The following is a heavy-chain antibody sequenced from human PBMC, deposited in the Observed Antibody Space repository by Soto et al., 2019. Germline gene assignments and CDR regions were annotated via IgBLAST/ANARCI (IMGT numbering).Heavy chain of an antibody. V-gene: IGHV1-18*01. D-gene: IGHD3-10*01. Sequence: GASVKVSCKASGYTFSSIGISWVRRAPGQGLEWMGWISPYKGNTYYAQRLQGRVTMTTDTSTSTAYMELRSLRSDDTAVYYCARDLDGSGNYYTDYWGQGTLVTVSS. CDR3: ARDLDGSGNYYTDY. J-gene: IGHJ4*02. CDR1: GYTFSSIG. CDR2: ISPYKGNT.